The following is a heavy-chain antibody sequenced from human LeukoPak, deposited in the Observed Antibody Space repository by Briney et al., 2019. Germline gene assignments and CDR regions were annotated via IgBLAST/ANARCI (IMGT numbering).Heavy chain of an antibody. CDR2: ISYDGSNK. J-gene: IGHJ4*02. CDR3: ARDPRAVPEYYFDY. D-gene: IGHD2/OR15-2a*01. Sequence: GGSLRLSCAASGFTFSSYAMHWVRQAPGKGLEWVAVISYDGSNKYYADSVKGRFTISRGNSKNTLYLQMNSLRAEDTAVYYCARDPRAVPEYYFDYGGQGTLVTVSS. V-gene: IGHV3-30*01. CDR1: GFTFSSYA.